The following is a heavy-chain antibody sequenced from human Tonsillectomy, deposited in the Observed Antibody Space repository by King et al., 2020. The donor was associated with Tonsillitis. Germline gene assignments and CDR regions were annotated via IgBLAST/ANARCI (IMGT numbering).Heavy chain of an antibody. J-gene: IGHJ4*02. CDR1: GFTYSSNW. D-gene: IGHD3-10*01. CDR2: IKQDGSEK. CDR3: ASRYYGSGSYRDY. Sequence: VQLVESGGGLVQPGGSLRLSCVASGFTYSSNWMSWVRQAPGKGLEWVANIKQDGSEKYYVDSVKGRFTISRDNAKNSLYLQMNSLRAEDTAMYYCASRYYGSGSYRDYWGQGTRVTVSS. V-gene: IGHV3-7*03.